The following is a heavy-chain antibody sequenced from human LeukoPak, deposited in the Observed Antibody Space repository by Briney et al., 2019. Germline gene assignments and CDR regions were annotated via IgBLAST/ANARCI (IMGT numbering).Heavy chain of an antibody. Sequence: GGSLRLSCAASGFTFSSYGMHWVRQAPGKGLEWVAFIRYDGSNKYYADSVKGRFTISRDNSKNTLYLQMNSLRAEDTAVYYCAKAYYDFWSGYLNHDAFDIWGQGTMVTVSS. CDR2: IRYDGSNK. D-gene: IGHD3-3*01. CDR1: GFTFSSYG. J-gene: IGHJ3*02. CDR3: AKAYYDFWSGYLNHDAFDI. V-gene: IGHV3-30*02.